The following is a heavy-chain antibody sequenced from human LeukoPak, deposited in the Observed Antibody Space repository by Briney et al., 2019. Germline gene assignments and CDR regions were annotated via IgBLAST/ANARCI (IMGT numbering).Heavy chain of an antibody. CDR2: ISSSSSYI. Sequence: GGSLRLSCAASGFTFSSYSMNWVRQAPGKGLEWVSFISSSSSYIYYTDSVKGRFTISRDNAKNSLYLQLNSLRAEDTALYYCARGEWSSSPFDYWGQGTLVTVSS. J-gene: IGHJ4*02. V-gene: IGHV3-21*01. CDR3: ARGEWSSSPFDY. D-gene: IGHD6-6*01. CDR1: GFTFSSYS.